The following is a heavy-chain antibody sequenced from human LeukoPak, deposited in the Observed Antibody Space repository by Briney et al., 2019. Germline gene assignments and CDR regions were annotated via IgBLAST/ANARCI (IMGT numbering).Heavy chain of an antibody. D-gene: IGHD1-26*01. Sequence: GESLKISCKGSGYSFSNQWIAWVRQMPGKGLEWMGIIYPGDSETKYSPSFQGLVTISADRSISTAYVQWSSLKASDSAIYYCARVYYSDYGMDVWGQGTTVTVSS. CDR3: ARVYYSDYGMDV. CDR2: IYPGDSET. J-gene: IGHJ6*02. CDR1: GYSFSNQW. V-gene: IGHV5-51*01.